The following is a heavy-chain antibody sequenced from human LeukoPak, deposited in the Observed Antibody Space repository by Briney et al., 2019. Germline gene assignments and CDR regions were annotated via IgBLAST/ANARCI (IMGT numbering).Heavy chain of an antibody. CDR1: GGSFSGYY. D-gene: IGHD2-15*01. Sequence: SETLSLTCAVYGGSFSGYYWSWIRQPPGKGLEWIGEINHSGSTNYNPSLKSRVTISVDTSKNQLSLKLSSVTAADTAVYYCARRRVARVYYYYYYMDVWGKGTTVTISS. V-gene: IGHV4-34*01. J-gene: IGHJ6*03. CDR3: ARRRVARVYYYYYYMDV. CDR2: INHSGST.